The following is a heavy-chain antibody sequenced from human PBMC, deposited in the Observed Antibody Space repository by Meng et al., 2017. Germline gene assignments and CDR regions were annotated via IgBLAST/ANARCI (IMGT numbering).Heavy chain of an antibody. Sequence: QVQVVQAGAGLKKPGASVKVSCKASGYTFTSYAMKWVRQAPGPGLEWMGWINTNTGNPTYAQGFTGRFVFSLDTSVSTAYLQISSLKAEDTAVYYCARDYGDGYEGSFDYWGQGTLVTVSS. CDR1: GYTFTSYA. CDR2: INTNTGNP. J-gene: IGHJ4*02. CDR3: ARDYGDGYEGSFDY. V-gene: IGHV7-4-1*02. D-gene: IGHD5-24*01.